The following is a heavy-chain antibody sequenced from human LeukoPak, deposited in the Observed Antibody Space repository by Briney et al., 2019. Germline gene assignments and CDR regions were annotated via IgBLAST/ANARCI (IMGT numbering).Heavy chain of an antibody. CDR3: ASWAAAGWS. J-gene: IGHJ4*02. D-gene: IGHD6-13*01. Sequence: SETLSLTCTVSGGSVSRSPYYWGWIRQPPGKGLEWIGNIYYSGSTYYNPSLKSRVTISVDTSKNQFSLKVTSVTAADTAVYYCASWAAAGWSWGQGTLVTVSS. V-gene: IGHV4-39*07. CDR2: IYYSGST. CDR1: GGSVSRSPYY.